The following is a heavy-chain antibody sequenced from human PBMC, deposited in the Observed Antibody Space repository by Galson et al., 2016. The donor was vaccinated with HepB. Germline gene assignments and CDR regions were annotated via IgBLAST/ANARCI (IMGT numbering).Heavy chain of an antibody. D-gene: IGHD1-1*01. CDR3: AKERLVRRIFDH. V-gene: IGHV3-23*01. CDR2: ISTRRTT. J-gene: IGHJ4*02. Sequence: SLRLSCAASGFVFSNFGLSWVRLAPGKGLEWVASISTRRTTYYSDSVQGRFTISRDNSNNTLYLQMNGLRAEDTAVYYCAKERLVRRIFDHWCQGTLLTVSS. CDR1: GFVFSNFG.